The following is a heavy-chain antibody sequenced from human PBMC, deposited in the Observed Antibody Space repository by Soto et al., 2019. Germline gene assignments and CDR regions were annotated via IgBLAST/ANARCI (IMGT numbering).Heavy chain of an antibody. Sequence: EVQLLESGGGLVQPGGSLRLSCAASGLTFSNYGMTWVRQPPGKGLEWVSAISGSGDTYKVDSLKGRFSISRDNSKSTLFLQMNSLRAEDTAVYYCATYGGDSGGFEYFKHWGQGTLVTVSS. CDR2: ISGSGDT. D-gene: IGHD2-21*02. J-gene: IGHJ1*01. CDR1: GLTFSNYG. CDR3: ATYGGDSGGFEYFKH. V-gene: IGHV3-23*01.